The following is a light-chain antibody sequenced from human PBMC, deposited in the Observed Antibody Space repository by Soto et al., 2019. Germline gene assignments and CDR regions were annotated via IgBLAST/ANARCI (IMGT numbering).Light chain of an antibody. CDR3: LQTIHLPCT. Sequence: DIVMSQTPLSMSVTPGTPASLSXKSSRSLLASDGKTFFYWXLQRPGXPPKXXXARXSNLLSGGPDRLSGSGSGTDFTLKISRVEADDFGVYYCLQTIHLPCTFGQGTKVEIK. V-gene: IGKV2D-29*01. CDR1: RSLLASDGKTF. CDR2: RXS. J-gene: IGKJ2*02.